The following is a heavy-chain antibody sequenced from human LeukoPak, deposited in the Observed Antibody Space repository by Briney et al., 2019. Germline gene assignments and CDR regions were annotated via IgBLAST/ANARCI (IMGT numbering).Heavy chain of an antibody. CDR1: RGTFSSYA. V-gene: IGHV1-69*13. CDR3: ASHYYYGSGSYYNGGWFDP. D-gene: IGHD3-10*01. Sequence: SVKVSCKASRGTFSSYAISWVRQAPGQGLEWMGGIIPIFGTANYAQKFQGRVTITADESTSTAYMELSSLRSEDTAVYYCASHYYYGSGSYYNGGWFDPWGQGTLVTVSS. CDR2: IIPIFGTA. J-gene: IGHJ5*02.